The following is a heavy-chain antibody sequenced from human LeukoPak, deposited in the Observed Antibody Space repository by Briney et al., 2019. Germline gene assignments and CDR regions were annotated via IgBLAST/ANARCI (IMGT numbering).Heavy chain of an antibody. D-gene: IGHD6-13*01. Sequence: GGSLRLSCAASGFTLSSYSMNWVGRAPGRGVEGVSYISSSSRYIYYADSVKGGFTISRDNATNSLYLQMNSLRAEDTAVYYCARDPSSPAPFDYWGQGTLVTVSS. CDR2: ISSSSRYI. CDR1: GFTLSSYS. J-gene: IGHJ4*02. V-gene: IGHV3-21*01. CDR3: ARDPSSPAPFDY.